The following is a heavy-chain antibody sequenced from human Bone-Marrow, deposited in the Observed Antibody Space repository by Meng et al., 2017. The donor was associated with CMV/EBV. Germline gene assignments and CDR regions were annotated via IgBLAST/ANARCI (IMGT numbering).Heavy chain of an antibody. D-gene: IGHD3-22*01. J-gene: IGHJ4*02. Sequence: SGFTFSSYDLGWVRQAPGKGLEWVSAISGSGGSTYYADSVKGRFTISRDNSKNTLYLQMNSLRAEDTAVYYCAKVMHDSSGYYYFDYWGQGTLVTVSS. CDR3: AKVMHDSSGYYYFDY. CDR2: ISGSGGST. CDR1: GFTFSSYD. V-gene: IGHV3-23*01.